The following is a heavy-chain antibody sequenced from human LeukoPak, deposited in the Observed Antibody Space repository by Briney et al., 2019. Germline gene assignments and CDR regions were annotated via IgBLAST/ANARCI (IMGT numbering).Heavy chain of an antibody. CDR2: IYYSGST. CDR1: GGSISSYY. D-gene: IGHD3-10*01. V-gene: IGHV4-59*01. Sequence: SETXSLTCTVSGGSISSYYWSWIPQPPGKGLEWIGYIYYSGSTNYNPSLKSRVTISVDTSKNQFSLKLSSVTAADTAVYYCARQEGSDYYYYYYMDVWGKGTTVTVSS. CDR3: ARQEGSDYYYYYYMDV. J-gene: IGHJ6*03.